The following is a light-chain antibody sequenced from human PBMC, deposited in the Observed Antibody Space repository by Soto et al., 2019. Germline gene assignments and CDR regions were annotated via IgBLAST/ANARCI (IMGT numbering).Light chain of an antibody. V-gene: IGKV4-1*01. J-gene: IGKJ2*01. CDR3: QQYYSTPPYT. CDR1: QSVLYSSNNKNY. Sequence: DIVMTQSPDSLAVSLGERATINCKSSQSVLYSSNNKNYLAWYQQKPGQPPKLLIYWASTRESGVPHRFSGSGSGTDFTLTIRRLQAEDVAVYSCQQYYSTPPYTFGEGTQLEIK. CDR2: WAS.